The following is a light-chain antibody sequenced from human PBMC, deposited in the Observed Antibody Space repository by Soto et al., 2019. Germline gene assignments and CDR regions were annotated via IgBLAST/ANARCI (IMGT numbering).Light chain of an antibody. CDR3: CSYAGSSTFGV. CDR2: EGS. J-gene: IGLJ2*01. V-gene: IGLV2-23*03. Sequence: QSVLTQPASVSGSPGQSITISCTGTSSDVGSYNLVSWYQQHPGKAPKLMIYEGSKRPSGVSNRFSGSKSGNTASLPISGLQAEDEADYYCCSYAGSSTFGVFGGGTKVTVL. CDR1: SSDVGSYNL.